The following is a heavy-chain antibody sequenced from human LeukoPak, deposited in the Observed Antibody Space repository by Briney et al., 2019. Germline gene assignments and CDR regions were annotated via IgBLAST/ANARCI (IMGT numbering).Heavy chain of an antibody. J-gene: IGHJ4*02. V-gene: IGHV3-23*01. CDR1: GFTFSTYG. Sequence: GGSLRLSCEASGFTFSTYGINWVRQAPGKGLEWVSAISGGGGSTYYADSVKGRFTISRDNSKNTLYLQMNSLRAEDTAVYYCAKDLGYGGNSPLDYYFDYWGQGTLVTVSS. CDR2: ISGGGGST. D-gene: IGHD4-23*01. CDR3: AKDLGYGGNSPLDYYFDY.